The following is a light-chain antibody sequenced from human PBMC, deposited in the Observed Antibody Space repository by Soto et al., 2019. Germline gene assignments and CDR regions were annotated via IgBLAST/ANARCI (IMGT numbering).Light chain of an antibody. CDR3: CSYADSSRIYV. Sequence: QSALTQPAYVSGSPGQSSTISCTGTSSDVGSYNLVSWYQQHPGKAPKLMIYEGSKRPSGISNRFSGSKSGNTASLTISGLQAEDEAEYYCCSYADSSRIYVFGSGTKLTVL. CDR1: SSDVGSYNL. J-gene: IGLJ1*01. CDR2: EGS. V-gene: IGLV2-23*01.